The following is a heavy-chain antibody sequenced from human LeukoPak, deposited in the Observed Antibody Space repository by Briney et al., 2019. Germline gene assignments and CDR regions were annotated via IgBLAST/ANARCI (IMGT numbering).Heavy chain of an antibody. V-gene: IGHV3-15*01. D-gene: IGHD3-10*01. CDR1: GFTFSNAW. CDR2: IKSKTDGGTT. J-gene: IGHJ4*02. CDR3: TTSGEFYDGIVDY. Sequence: GGSLRLSCAASGFTFSNAWMSWVRQAPGKGLEWVGRIKSKTDGGTTDYAAPVKGRFTISRDDSKNTLYLQMNSLKTEDTAVYYCTTSGEFYDGIVDYWGQGTLVTVSS.